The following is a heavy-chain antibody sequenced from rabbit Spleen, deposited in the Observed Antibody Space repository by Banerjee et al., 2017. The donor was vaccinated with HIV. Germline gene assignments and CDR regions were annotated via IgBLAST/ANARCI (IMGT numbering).Heavy chain of an antibody. D-gene: IGHD1-1*01. J-gene: IGHJ4*01. Sequence: QEQLVESGGGLVQPEGSLTLTCIASGVSFSDKDVMCWVRQAPGKGLEWIGCIYDGGGSTHYASWAKGRFTISKTSSTTVTLQMTRLTAADTATYFCASDIIGVGVFSLWGPGTLVTVS. CDR2: IYDGGGST. CDR1: GVSFSDKDV. V-gene: IGHV1S45*01. CDR3: ASDIIGVGVFSL.